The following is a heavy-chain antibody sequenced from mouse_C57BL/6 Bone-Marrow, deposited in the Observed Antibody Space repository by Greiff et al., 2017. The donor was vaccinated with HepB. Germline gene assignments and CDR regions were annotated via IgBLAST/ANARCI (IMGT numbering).Heavy chain of an antibody. CDR1: GFTFSDYY. Sequence: EVHLVESGGGLVQPGGSLKLSCAASGFTFSDYYMYWVRQTPEKRLEWVAYISNGGGSTYYPDTVKGRFTISRDNAKNTLYLQMSRLKSEDTAMYYCARHLYYDYYYYAMDYWGQGTSVTVSS. CDR2: ISNGGGST. D-gene: IGHD2-4*01. J-gene: IGHJ4*01. CDR3: ARHLYYDYYYYAMDY. V-gene: IGHV5-12*01.